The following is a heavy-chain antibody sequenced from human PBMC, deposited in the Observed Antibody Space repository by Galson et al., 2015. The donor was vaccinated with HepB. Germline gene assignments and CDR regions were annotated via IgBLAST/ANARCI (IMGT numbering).Heavy chain of an antibody. Sequence: QVQLQESGPGLVKPSQTLSLTCAVYGGSFSGYYWSWIRQPPGKGLEWIGEINHSGSTNYNPSLKSRVTISVDKSKNQFSLKLSSVTAADTAVYYCARGPYYYDSNGYCFSLAFDIWGQGTMVTVSS. V-gene: IGHV4-34*09. CDR2: INHSGST. J-gene: IGHJ3*02. D-gene: IGHD3-22*01. CDR3: ARGPYYYDSNGYCFSLAFDI. CDR1: GGSFSGYY.